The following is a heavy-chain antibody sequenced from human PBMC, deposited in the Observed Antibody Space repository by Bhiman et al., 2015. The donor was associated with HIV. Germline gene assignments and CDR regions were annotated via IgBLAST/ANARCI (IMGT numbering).Heavy chain of an antibody. V-gene: IGHV3-30*04. CDR1: GFTFSSYA. D-gene: IGHD3-10*01. J-gene: IGHJ4*02. CDR3: ARERDYYGSGSVNFDY. Sequence: QVQLVESGGGVVQPGRSLWLSCAASGFTFSSYAMHWVRQAPGKGLEWVVVISYDGTNKYYADSVKGRFTISRDNSENTLYLQMNSLRAEDTAVYYCARERDYYGSGSVNFDYWGQGTLVTVSS. CDR2: ISYDGTNK.